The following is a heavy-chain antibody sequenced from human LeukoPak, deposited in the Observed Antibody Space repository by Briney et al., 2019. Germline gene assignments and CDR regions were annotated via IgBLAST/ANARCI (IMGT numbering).Heavy chain of an antibody. V-gene: IGHV4-59*08. J-gene: IGHJ4*02. CDR2: FYGSGSA. D-gene: IGHD3-10*01. CDR1: GGSISSYY. Sequence: KPSETLSLTCTVSGGSISSYYWSWIRQPPGKGLEWIGYFYGSGSANYNPSLRSRVTISVDTSKNQFSLKLGSVTAADTAVYYCARHYYGDPFDFWGQGTLVTVSS. CDR3: ARHYYGDPFDF.